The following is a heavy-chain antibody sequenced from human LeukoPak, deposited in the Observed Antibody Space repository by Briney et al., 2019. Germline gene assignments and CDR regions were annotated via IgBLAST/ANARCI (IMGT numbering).Heavy chain of an antibody. CDR3: ARHLVDTAMAFDY. J-gene: IGHJ4*02. Sequence: QTGGSLRLSCAASGFTFSSYSMTWVRQAPGKGLEWVSYISSSSSTIYYADSVKGRFTISRDNTKNSLYLQMNSLRAEDTAVYYCARHLVDTAMAFDYWGQGTLVTVSS. CDR1: GFTFSSYS. D-gene: IGHD5-18*01. CDR2: ISSSSSTI. V-gene: IGHV3-48*01.